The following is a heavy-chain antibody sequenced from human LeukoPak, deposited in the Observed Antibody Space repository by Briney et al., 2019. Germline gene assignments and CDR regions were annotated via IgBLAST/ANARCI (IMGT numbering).Heavy chain of an antibody. V-gene: IGHV3-11*01. CDR3: AKGTAVTPLYYFDY. CDR2: ISSSGSTI. J-gene: IGHJ4*02. CDR1: GFTFSDYY. D-gene: IGHD4-17*01. Sequence: TGGSLRLSCAASGFTFSDYYMSWIRQAPGKGLEWVSYISSSGSTIYYADSVKGRFTISRDNAKNTLYLQMNGLRAEDTATYYCAKGTAVTPLYYFDYWGQGVLVTVSS.